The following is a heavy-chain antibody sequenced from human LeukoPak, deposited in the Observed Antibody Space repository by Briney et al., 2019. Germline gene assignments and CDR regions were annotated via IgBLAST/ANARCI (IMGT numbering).Heavy chain of an antibody. V-gene: IGHV3-23*01. CDR2: ISGSGGST. Sequence: GGSLRLSCAASGFTSSSDAMSWVRQAPGEGLERVSAISGSGGSTYYADSVKGRFTISRDNSKNTLSLQMNSLRAEDTAVYYCAKDPYYYASSSFWGQGTLVTVSS. D-gene: IGHD3-22*01. CDR1: GFTSSSDA. J-gene: IGHJ4*02. CDR3: AKDPYYYASSSF.